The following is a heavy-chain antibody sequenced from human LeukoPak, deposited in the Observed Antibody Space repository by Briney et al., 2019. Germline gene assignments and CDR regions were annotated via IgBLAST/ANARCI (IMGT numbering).Heavy chain of an antibody. D-gene: IGHD3-10*01. J-gene: IGHJ4*02. V-gene: IGHV3-33*01. CDR3: AREATMVRGVIIGSFDY. Sequence: GGSLRLSCAASGFTFSSYGMHWVRQAPGKGLEWVAVIWYDGSNKYYADSVKGRFTISRDNSKNTLYLQMNSLRAEDTAVYYCAREATMVRGVIIGSFDYWGQGTLVTVSS. CDR2: IWYDGSNK. CDR1: GFTFSSYG.